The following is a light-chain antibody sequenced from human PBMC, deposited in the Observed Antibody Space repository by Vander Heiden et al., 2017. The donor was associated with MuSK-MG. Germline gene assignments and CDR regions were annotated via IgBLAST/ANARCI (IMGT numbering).Light chain of an antibody. Sequence: IQITPPPSCLSASVGDRVTITCQASLDISNYLNWYQQKPGKAPKLLVYDAFNLATVVPAMSSRSRSGTEVTLTSSSLQTEDIATYYFKQKDYLPPLTFGGGTKVEIK. CDR2: DAF. V-gene: IGKV1-33*01. CDR1: LDISNY. J-gene: IGKJ4*01. CDR3: KQKDYLPPLT.